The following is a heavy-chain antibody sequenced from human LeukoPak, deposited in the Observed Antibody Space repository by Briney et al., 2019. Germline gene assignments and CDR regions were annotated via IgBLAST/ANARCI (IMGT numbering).Heavy chain of an antibody. Sequence: GGSLRLSCAASGFTFSSYAMSWVRQAPGKGLEWVSAISGSGGSTYYADSVKGRFTISRDNSKNTLYLQMNSLRAEDTALYYCASAYGDYGAPSKNWGQGTLVTVSS. V-gene: IGHV3-23*01. CDR3: ASAYGDYGAPSKN. CDR1: GFTFSSYA. J-gene: IGHJ4*02. CDR2: ISGSGGST. D-gene: IGHD4-17*01.